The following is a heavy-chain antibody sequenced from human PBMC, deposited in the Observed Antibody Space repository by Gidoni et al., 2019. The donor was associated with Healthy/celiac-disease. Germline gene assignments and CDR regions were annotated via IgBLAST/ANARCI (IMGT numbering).Heavy chain of an antibody. J-gene: IGHJ6*02. D-gene: IGHD2-2*01. Sequence: QVQLVQSGAEVKKPGSSVKVSFKGSRGTFSSYAISWVRQAPGQVLEWMGRIIPFLGIANYAKKCKDRVTITADKSTITAYMELRSLRSEDTAVYYCATACSSTSCRYGMDVWGQGTTVTVSS. CDR3: ATACSSTSCRYGMDV. CDR2: IIPFLGIA. V-gene: IGHV1-69*04. CDR1: RGTFSSYA.